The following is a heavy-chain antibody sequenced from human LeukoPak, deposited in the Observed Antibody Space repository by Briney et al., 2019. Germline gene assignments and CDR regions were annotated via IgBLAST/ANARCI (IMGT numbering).Heavy chain of an antibody. Sequence: AGSLRLSCAVSGFTFSSHGIHWVRQAPGKGLEWVAVISFDGSNKYYADSVKGRFTISRDNSKNTLFLQMNSLRAEDTAVYYCAKTYGSGSLSTYWYFDLWGRGTLVTVSS. CDR2: ISFDGSNK. J-gene: IGHJ2*01. CDR1: GFTFSSHG. V-gene: IGHV3-30*18. CDR3: AKTYGSGSLSTYWYFDL. D-gene: IGHD3-10*01.